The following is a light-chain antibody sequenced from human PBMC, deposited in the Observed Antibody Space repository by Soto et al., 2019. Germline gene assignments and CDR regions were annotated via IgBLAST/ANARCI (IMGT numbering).Light chain of an antibody. CDR2: DVS. Sequence: QLVLTQPASVSGSPGQSITISCTGTSSDVGGYNYVSWYQQHPGKAPKLMIYDVSNRPSGVSNRFSGSKSGNTASLTISGLQAEDEADYYCSSYTSSSIYVFGTGTKVTVL. CDR3: SSYTSSSIYV. J-gene: IGLJ1*01. CDR1: SSDVGGYNY. V-gene: IGLV2-14*01.